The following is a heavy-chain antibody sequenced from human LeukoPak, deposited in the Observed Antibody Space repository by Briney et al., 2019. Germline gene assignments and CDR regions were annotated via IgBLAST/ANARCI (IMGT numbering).Heavy chain of an antibody. CDR2: ISYDGSNK. J-gene: IGHJ3*02. CDR1: GFTFSNYA. CDR3: ARVRYYYDSSGYYSDAFDI. V-gene: IGHV3-30*04. D-gene: IGHD3-22*01. Sequence: GSLRLSCAASGFTFSNYAMHWVRQAPGKGLEWVAVISYDGSNKYYADSVKGRFTISRDNSKNTLYLQMNSLRAEDTAVYYCARVRYYYDSSGYYSDAFDIWGQGTMVTVSS.